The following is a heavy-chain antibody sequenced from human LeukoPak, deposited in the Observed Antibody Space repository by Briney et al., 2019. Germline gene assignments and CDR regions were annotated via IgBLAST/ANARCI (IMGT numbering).Heavy chain of an antibody. CDR1: GFTVSSNY. D-gene: IGHD4-17*01. V-gene: IGHV3-66*01. Sequence: GGSLRLSCAASGFTVSSNYMSWVRQAPGKGLEWVSVIYSGGSTYYADSVKGRFTISRDNSKNTLYLQMNSLRAEDTAVYYCARVLDYGDYTYGMDVWGQGTTVTVSS. J-gene: IGHJ6*02. CDR2: IYSGGST. CDR3: ARVLDYGDYTYGMDV.